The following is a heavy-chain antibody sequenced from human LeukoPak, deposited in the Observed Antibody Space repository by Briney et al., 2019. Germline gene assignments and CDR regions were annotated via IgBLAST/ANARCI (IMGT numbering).Heavy chain of an antibody. J-gene: IGHJ4*02. CDR3: AKDRYGDYGSSFDY. CDR2: ISYDGSNK. Sequence: GGSLRLSCAASGFTFSSYGMHWVRQAPGKGLEWVAVISYDGSNKYYADSVKGRFTISRDNSKNTLYLQMNSLRAEDMAVYYCAKDRYGDYGSSFDYWGQGTLVTVSS. CDR1: GFTFSSYG. V-gene: IGHV3-30*18. D-gene: IGHD4-17*01.